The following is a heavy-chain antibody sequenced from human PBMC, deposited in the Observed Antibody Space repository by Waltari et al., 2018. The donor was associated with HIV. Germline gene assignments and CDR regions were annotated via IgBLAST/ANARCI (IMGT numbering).Heavy chain of an antibody. CDR1: GDSIRSSSYF. CDR3: ARQWAQLVVKITPYYFDH. D-gene: IGHD3-22*01. CDR2: IFSGGST. J-gene: IGHJ4*02. Sequence: QLQLRESGPGLVKPSETLSLTCTVSGDSIRSSSYFWGWIRQPPGKGLEWVGSIFSGGSTYSNPALKSRVTMSVDSSKNQFSLKLSSVTAADTAVYYCARQWAQLVVKITPYYFDHWGQGILVTVSS. V-gene: IGHV4-39*01.